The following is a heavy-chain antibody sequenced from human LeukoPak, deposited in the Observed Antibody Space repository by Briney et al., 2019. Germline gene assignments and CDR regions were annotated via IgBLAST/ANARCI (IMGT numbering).Heavy chain of an antibody. J-gene: IGHJ6*03. D-gene: IGHD3-10*01. Sequence: PGGSLRLSCAASGFTFSSYVMHWVRQAPGKGLEWVAFISYDGSNKYYADSVKGRCTISRDNSKNTVYLQMNSLRAEDTAVYYCAKVEGSGSFDYYYMDVWGKGTTVTISS. CDR2: ISYDGSNK. CDR1: GFTFSSYV. CDR3: AKVEGSGSFDYYYMDV. V-gene: IGHV3-30*18.